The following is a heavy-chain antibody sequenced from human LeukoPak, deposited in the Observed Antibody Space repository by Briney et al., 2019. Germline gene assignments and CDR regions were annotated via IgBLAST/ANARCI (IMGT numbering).Heavy chain of an antibody. CDR3: ARAYLLFDY. J-gene: IGHJ4*02. V-gene: IGHV1-46*01. Sequence: GASVKVSCKASGYTFTRYYMHWVRQAPGQGLEWMGMINTNDGTTSYAQKFQGRVTMTRDTSTSTVYMELTSLRSEDAAVYYCARAYLLFDYWGQGTLVTVSS. CDR1: GYTFTRYY. CDR2: INTNDGTT.